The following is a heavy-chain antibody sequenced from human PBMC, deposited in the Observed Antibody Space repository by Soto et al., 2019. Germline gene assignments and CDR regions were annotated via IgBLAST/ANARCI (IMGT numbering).Heavy chain of an antibody. CDR1: GFTFTSSA. CDR2: IVVGSGNT. Sequence: SVKVSCKASGFTFTSSAMQWVREARGQRLEWIGWIVVGSGNTNYAQKFQERVTITRDMSTSTAYMELSSLRSEDTAVYYCAASRGEVLPAANGRYYYYYMDVWGKGTTVTVSS. D-gene: IGHD2-2*01. V-gene: IGHV1-58*02. J-gene: IGHJ6*03. CDR3: AASRGEVLPAANGRYYYYYMDV.